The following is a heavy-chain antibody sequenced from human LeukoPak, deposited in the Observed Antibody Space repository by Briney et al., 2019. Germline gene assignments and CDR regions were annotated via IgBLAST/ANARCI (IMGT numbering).Heavy chain of an antibody. CDR3: ARDLYCSSTSCYASAEYFQH. J-gene: IGHJ1*01. D-gene: IGHD2-2*01. CDR1: GGTFSSYA. Sequence: ASVKVSCKASGGTFSSYAISWVRQAPGQGLEWMGRIIPILGIANCAQKFQGRVTITADKSTSTAYMELSSLRSEDTAVYYCARDLYCSSTSCYASAEYFQHWGQGTLVTVSS. CDR2: IIPILGIA. V-gene: IGHV1-69*04.